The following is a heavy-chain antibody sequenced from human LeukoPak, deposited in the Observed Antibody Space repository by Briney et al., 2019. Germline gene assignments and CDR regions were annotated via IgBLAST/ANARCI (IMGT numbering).Heavy chain of an antibody. V-gene: IGHV3-21*01. J-gene: IGHJ5*02. CDR2: ISSSSSYI. D-gene: IGHD2-15*01. CDR1: GFTFSSYS. CDR3: AREDCSGGSCYRAWFDP. Sequence: GGSLRLSCAASGFTFSSYSMNWVRQAPGKGLEWVSSISSSSSYIYYADSVKGLFTISRDNAKNSLYLQMNSLRAEDTAVYYCAREDCSGGSCYRAWFDPWGQGTLVTVSS.